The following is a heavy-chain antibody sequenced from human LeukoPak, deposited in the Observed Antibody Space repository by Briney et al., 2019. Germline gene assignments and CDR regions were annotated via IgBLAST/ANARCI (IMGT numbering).Heavy chain of an antibody. J-gene: IGHJ5*02. Sequence: ASVKVSCKASGYTFTGYYMHWVRQAPGQGLEGMGWINPSSGGTNYAQKFQGRVTMTRDTSISTAYMALSRLRSDDTAVYYCARSMSYGDYSVRSGWFDPWGQGTLVTVSS. CDR2: INPSSGGT. V-gene: IGHV1-2*02. CDR1: GYTFTGYY. D-gene: IGHD4-17*01. CDR3: ARSMSYGDYSVRSGWFDP.